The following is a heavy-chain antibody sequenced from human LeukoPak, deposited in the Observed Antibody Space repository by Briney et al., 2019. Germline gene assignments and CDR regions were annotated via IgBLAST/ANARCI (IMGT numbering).Heavy chain of an antibody. D-gene: IGHD2-2*01. CDR1: GYTFTGYY. V-gene: IGHV1-2*04. Sequence: ASVKVSCKASGYTFTGYYMHWVRQAPGQGLKWMGWINPNSGGTNYAQKFQGWVTMTRDTSISTAYMELSRLRSDDTAVYYCARARGYCSSTSCLGHPNWFDPWGQGTLVTVSS. CDR3: ARARGYCSSTSCLGHPNWFDP. CDR2: INPNSGGT. J-gene: IGHJ5*02.